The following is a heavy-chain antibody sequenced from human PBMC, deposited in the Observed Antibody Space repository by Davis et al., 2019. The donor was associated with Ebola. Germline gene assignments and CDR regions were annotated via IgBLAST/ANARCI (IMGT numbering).Heavy chain of an antibody. Sequence: SETLSLTCTVSGGSISSYYWSWIRQPPGKGLEWIGYIYYSGSTNYNPSLKSRVTISVDTSKNQFSLKLSSVTAADTAVYYCAREPTEYCSSTSCYLYYYYGMDVWGQGTTVTVSS. CDR3: AREPTEYCSSTSCYLYYYYGMDV. D-gene: IGHD2-2*01. J-gene: IGHJ6*02. CDR1: GGSISSYY. V-gene: IGHV4-59*01. CDR2: IYYSGST.